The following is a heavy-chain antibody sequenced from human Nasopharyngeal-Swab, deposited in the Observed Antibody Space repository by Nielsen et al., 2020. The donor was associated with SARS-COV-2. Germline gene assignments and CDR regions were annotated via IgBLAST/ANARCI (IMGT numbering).Heavy chain of an antibody. Sequence: GGSLRLSCAASGFTFSSYAMTWVRQAPGKGLEWVSVVTGSGYGTDYADSVKGRFTISRDNAKNTLYLQMNSLRAEDPAVYYCARKDVFAYGVDAFDIWGQGTMVTVSS. J-gene: IGHJ3*02. CDR1: GFTFSSYA. CDR3: ARKDVFAYGVDAFDI. D-gene: IGHD3-10*01. CDR2: VTGSGYGT. V-gene: IGHV3-23*01.